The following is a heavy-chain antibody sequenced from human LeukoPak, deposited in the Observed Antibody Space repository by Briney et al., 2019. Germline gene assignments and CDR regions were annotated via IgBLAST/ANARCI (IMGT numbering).Heavy chain of an antibody. D-gene: IGHD1-26*01. J-gene: IGHJ4*02. Sequence: SETLSLTCTVSGGSNSSYYWSWIRQPPGKGLEWIGYIYYSGSTNYNPSLKSRVTISEDTSKNQFSLKLSCVTPVDTAVYYCGRDSLGGSYFDYWGQGTLVTVSS. CDR2: IYYSGST. CDR3: GRDSLGGSYFDY. CDR1: GGSNSSYY. V-gene: IGHV4-59*01.